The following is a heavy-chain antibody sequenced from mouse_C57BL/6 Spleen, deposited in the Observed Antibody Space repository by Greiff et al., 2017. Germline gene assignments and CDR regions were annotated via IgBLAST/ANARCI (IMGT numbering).Heavy chain of an antibody. V-gene: IGHV3-1*01. CDR1: GYSITSGYD. CDR2: ISYSGST. J-gene: IGHJ2*01. D-gene: IGHD1-1*01. CDR3: ARGAVVGFDY. Sequence: DVQLQESGPGMVKPSQSLSLTCTVTGYSITSGYDWHWIRHFPGNKLEWMGYISYSGSTNYNPSLKSRISITHDTSKNHFFLKLNSVTTEDTATYYCARGAVVGFDYWGQGTTLTVSS.